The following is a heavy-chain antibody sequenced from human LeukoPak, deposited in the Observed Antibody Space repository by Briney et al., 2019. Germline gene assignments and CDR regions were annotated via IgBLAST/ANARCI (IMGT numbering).Heavy chain of an antibody. Sequence: ASVKVSCKASGYTFTGYYMHWVRQAPGQGLEWMGWINPNSGGTNYAQKFQGRVTMPRDTSISTAYMELSRLRSDDTAVYYCAAFAGYCSGGSCGEDAFDIWGQGTMVTVSS. CDR2: INPNSGGT. V-gene: IGHV1-2*02. CDR1: GYTFTGYY. J-gene: IGHJ3*02. D-gene: IGHD2-15*01. CDR3: AAFAGYCSGGSCGEDAFDI.